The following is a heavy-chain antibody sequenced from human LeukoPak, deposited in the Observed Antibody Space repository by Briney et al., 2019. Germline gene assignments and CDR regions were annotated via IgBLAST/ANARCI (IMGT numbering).Heavy chain of an antibody. CDR3: AREGGWERFGVHHHGYYFDY. Sequence: ASVKVSCKASGGTFSSYAISWVRQAPGQGLEWMGGIIPIFGTANYAQKFQGRVTITTDESTSTAYMELSSLRSEDTAVYYCAREGGWERFGVHHHGYYFDYWGQGTLVTVSS. J-gene: IGHJ4*02. V-gene: IGHV1-69*05. CDR1: GGTFSSYA. D-gene: IGHD3-10*01. CDR2: IIPIFGTA.